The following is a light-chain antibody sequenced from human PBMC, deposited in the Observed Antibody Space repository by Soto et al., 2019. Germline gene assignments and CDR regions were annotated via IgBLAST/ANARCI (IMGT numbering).Light chain of an antibody. CDR3: QQYSSVLPYT. J-gene: IGKJ2*01. Sequence: DIQMTQSPSSLSASVGDRVTITCQASQVISNYLNWYQQKPGKAPDLLIYDASNLEPGVPSRFSGSGSGTDLTFTINSLQPEDTATYYCQQYSSVLPYTFGQGTKLEI. CDR2: DAS. V-gene: IGKV1-33*01. CDR1: QVISNY.